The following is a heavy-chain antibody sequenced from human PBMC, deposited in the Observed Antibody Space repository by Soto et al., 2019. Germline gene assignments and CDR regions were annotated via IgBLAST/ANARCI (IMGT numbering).Heavy chain of an antibody. CDR1: GGSISSGGYY. CDR3: ARLKRGTIFGVVSWFDP. D-gene: IGHD3-3*01. J-gene: IGHJ5*02. Sequence: PSETLSLTCTVSGGSISSGGYYWSWIRQHPGKGLEWIGYIYYSGSTYYNPSLKSRVTISVDTSKNQFSLKLSSVTAADTAVYYCARLKRGTIFGVVSWFDPWGQGTLVTVSS. V-gene: IGHV4-31*03. CDR2: IYYSGST.